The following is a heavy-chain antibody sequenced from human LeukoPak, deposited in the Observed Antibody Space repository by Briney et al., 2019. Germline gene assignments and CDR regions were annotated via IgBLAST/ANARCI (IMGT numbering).Heavy chain of an antibody. CDR1: GGSFSGYY. CDR3: ARGGPRYCSGGSRYSPRPYYFDY. J-gene: IGHJ4*02. V-gene: IGHV4-34*01. CDR2: INHSGST. D-gene: IGHD2-15*01. Sequence: SETLSLTCAVYGGSFSGYYWSWIRQPPGKGLEWIGEINHSGSTNYNPSLKSRVTISVDTSKNQFSLKLSSVTAADTAVYYCARGGPRYCSGGSRYSPRPYYFDYWGQGTLVTVSS.